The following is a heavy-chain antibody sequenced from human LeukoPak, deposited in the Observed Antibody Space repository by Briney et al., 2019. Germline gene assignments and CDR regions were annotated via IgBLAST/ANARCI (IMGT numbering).Heavy chain of an antibody. J-gene: IGHJ5*02. Sequence: GASVKVSCKASGYTFTSYAMHWVRQAPGQRLEWMGWINAGNGNTKYSQEFQGRVTITRDTSASTAYMELSSLRSEDMAVYHCAREELYYDSSGYWVRFDPWGQGTLVTVSS. V-gene: IGHV1-3*03. CDR3: AREELYYDSSGYWVRFDP. CDR1: GYTFTSYA. CDR2: INAGNGNT. D-gene: IGHD3-22*01.